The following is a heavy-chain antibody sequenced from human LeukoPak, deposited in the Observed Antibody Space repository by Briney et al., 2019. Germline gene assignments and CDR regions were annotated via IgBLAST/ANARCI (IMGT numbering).Heavy chain of an antibody. D-gene: IGHD6-13*01. CDR2: ISGYNDNT. CDR3: ARVGSVAAAGTGGVY. Sequence: ASVKVSCKASGYTFTNYAISWVRQAPGQGLEWMGWISGYNDNTNYAQKVQGRVTMTTGTSTSTAYMELRSLRSDDTAVYYCARVGSVAAAGTGGVYWGQGTLVTVSS. V-gene: IGHV1-18*01. CDR1: GYTFTNYA. J-gene: IGHJ4*02.